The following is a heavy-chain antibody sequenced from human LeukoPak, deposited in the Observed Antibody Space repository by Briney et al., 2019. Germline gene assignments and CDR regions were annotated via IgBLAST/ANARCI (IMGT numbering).Heavy chain of an antibody. Sequence: PGGSLRLSCAASGFTFSSYAMHWVRQAPGKGLEWVAVISYDGSNKYYADSVKGRFTISRDNSKNTLHLQMKSLRAEDTAVYYCAKDSGFIEAAGMDYWGQGTLVTVSS. J-gene: IGHJ4*02. CDR3: AKDSGFIEAAGMDY. D-gene: IGHD6-13*01. CDR1: GFTFSSYA. V-gene: IGHV3-30-3*01. CDR2: ISYDGSNK.